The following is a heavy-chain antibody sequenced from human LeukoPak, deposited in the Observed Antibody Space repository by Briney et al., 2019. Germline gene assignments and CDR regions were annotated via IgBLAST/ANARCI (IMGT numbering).Heavy chain of an antibody. CDR3: AKSMAYHYDSSGYYYIS. CDR2: ISGSGGST. Sequence: QTGGSLRLPCAASGFTFSSYAMSWVRQAPGKGLEWVSAISGSGGSTYYADSVKGRFTISRDNSKNTLYLQMNSLRAEDTAVYYCAKSMAYHYDSSGYYYISWGQGTLVTVSS. J-gene: IGHJ5*02. V-gene: IGHV3-23*01. CDR1: GFTFSSYA. D-gene: IGHD3-22*01.